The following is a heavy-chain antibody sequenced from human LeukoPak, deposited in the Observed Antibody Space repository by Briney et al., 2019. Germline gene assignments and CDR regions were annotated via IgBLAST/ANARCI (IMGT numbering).Heavy chain of an antibody. CDR3: ARSPYQLLHFDY. D-gene: IGHD2-2*01. V-gene: IGHV4-61*02. CDR2: IYTSGST. J-gene: IGHJ4*02. Sequence: PSQTLSLTCTVSGGSISSGSYYWSWIRQPAGKGLEWIGRIYTSGSTNYNPSLKSRVTISVDTSKNQFSLKLSSVTAADTAVYYCARSPYQLLHFDYWGQGTLVTVSS. CDR1: GGSISSGSYY.